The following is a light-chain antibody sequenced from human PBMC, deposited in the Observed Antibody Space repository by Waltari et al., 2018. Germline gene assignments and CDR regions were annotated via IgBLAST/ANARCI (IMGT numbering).Light chain of an antibody. CDR3: QQRNTYPFT. CDR2: PAS. V-gene: IGKV1-17*01. CDR1: QGISNA. Sequence: DIQMTQSTSSLSASVGDKVTITCRAIQGISNALAWYQQKPGKAPKLLIYPASSLQSGVPSRFSGSGSGTDFSLTISSLQPEDFAVYYCQQRNTYPFTFGPGTKLDIK. J-gene: IGKJ3*01.